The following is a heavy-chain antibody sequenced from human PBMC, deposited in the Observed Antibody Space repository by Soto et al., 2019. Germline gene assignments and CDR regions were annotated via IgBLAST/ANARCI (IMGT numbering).Heavy chain of an antibody. CDR1: GFIFSNYG. CDR3: AAGEPLNY. CDR2: IWYDGSNK. V-gene: IGHV3-33*01. J-gene: IGHJ4*02. Sequence: GGSLRLSCAASGFIFSNYGMHWVRQAPGKGLEWVAIIWYDGSNKYYADSVKGRFTISRDNSKNTVYLQMNSLRAEDTAMYFCAAGEPLNYRGQGTLVTVSS. D-gene: IGHD3-10*01.